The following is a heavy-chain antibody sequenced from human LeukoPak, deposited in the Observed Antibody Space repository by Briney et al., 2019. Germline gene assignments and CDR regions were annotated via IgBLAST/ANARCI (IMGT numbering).Heavy chain of an antibody. J-gene: IGHJ4*02. Sequence: GGSLRLSCAASGFTFKSYGMHWVRQAPGKGLEWVAVISYDGSNKYYADSVKGRFTISRDNSKNTLYLQMNSLRAEGTAVYYCAKGHYAYFDYWGQGTLVTVSS. V-gene: IGHV3-30*18. D-gene: IGHD3-16*01. CDR1: GFTFKSYG. CDR3: AKGHYAYFDY. CDR2: ISYDGSNK.